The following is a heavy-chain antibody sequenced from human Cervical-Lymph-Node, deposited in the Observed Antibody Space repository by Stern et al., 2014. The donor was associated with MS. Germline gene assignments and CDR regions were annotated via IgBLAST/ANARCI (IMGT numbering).Heavy chain of an antibody. D-gene: IGHD1-26*01. J-gene: IGHJ6*02. CDR2: INPNSGVA. V-gene: IGHV1-2*06. CDR3: ARDGTISGRGDYYHYGMDV. CDR1: GYFFSEFE. Sequence: VQLVESGTEVKKPGASVKVSCTTSGYFFSEFEIHWVRQAPGQGLEWIGRINPNSGVANYAQKFQGRVTMTSDTSITTVFMELRRVMPDDTAVYYCARDGTISGRGDYYHYGMDVWGQGTTVTVSS.